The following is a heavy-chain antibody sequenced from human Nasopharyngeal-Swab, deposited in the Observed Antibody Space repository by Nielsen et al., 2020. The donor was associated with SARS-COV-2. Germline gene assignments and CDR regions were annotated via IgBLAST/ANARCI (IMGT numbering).Heavy chain of an antibody. CDR3: ATLSAPSDGNNRAPVG. CDR2: IVLGIDKT. J-gene: IGHJ4*02. D-gene: IGHD5-24*01. Sequence: SVKVSCKASGFTFTGSAVQWVRQARGQRLEWIGWIVLGIDKTDYAQKFQDRVTITSDMSASTVYMQLRSLRSEDTGLYYCATLSAPSDGNNRAPVGWGQGTLVTVSS. CDR1: GFTFTGSA. V-gene: IGHV1-58*01.